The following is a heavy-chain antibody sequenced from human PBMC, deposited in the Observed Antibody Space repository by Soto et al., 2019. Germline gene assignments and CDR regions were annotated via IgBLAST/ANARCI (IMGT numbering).Heavy chain of an antibody. CDR1: GAALSSGGYF. V-gene: IGHV4-61*08. D-gene: IGHD6-19*01. CDR2: IYYSVGP. Sequence: SETLSLTCTVSGAALSSGGYFYTWVRQPPGKGLEWLGYIYYSVGPNYNPSLKSRVTISLDKSKSQFSLRLISVTAADTAVYYCTREQSDDNYFDPWAQGTLVTVSS. CDR3: TREQSDDNYFDP. J-gene: IGHJ5*02.